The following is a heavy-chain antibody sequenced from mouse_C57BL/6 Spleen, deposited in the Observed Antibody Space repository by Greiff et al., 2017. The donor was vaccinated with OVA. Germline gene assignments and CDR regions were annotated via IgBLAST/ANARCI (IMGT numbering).Heavy chain of an antibody. Sequence: VQLKESGPELVKPGASVKISCKASGYSFTGYYMNWVKQSPEKSLEWIGEINPSTGGTTYNQKFKAKATLTVDKSSSTAYMQLKSLTSEDSAVYYCAKHHSGGLAYWGQGTLVTVSA. CDR2: INPSTGGT. CDR3: AKHHSGGLAY. CDR1: GYSFTGYY. V-gene: IGHV1-42*01. J-gene: IGHJ3*01.